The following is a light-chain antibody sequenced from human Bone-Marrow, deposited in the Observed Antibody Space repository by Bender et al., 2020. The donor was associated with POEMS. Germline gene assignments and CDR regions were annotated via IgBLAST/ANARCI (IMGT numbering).Light chain of an antibody. J-gene: IGLJ1*01. CDR3: SSYTSTSTYV. Sequence: QSALTQPASVSGSPGQSITISCTGTSSDIGVSNHICCFQQHPGKAPKLLIYTATNRPSGVSSRFSASKSGNTASLNISGLQAEDESDYYCSSYTSTSTYVFGTGTLVTVL. V-gene: IGLV2-14*01. CDR2: TAT. CDR1: SSDIGVSNH.